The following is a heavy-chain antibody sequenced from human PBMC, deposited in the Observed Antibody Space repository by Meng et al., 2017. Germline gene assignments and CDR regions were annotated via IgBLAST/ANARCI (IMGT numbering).Heavy chain of an antibody. CDR1: GYSISSGYY. J-gene: IGHJ4*02. CDR3: AREGLLSSRMSNDY. CDR2: IYHSGST. D-gene: IGHD2-15*01. Sequence: GSLRLSCTVSGYSISSGYYWGWIRQPPGKGLEWIGSIYHSGSTYYNPSLKSRVTISVDTSKNPFSLKLSSVTAADTAVYYCAREGLLSSRMSNDYWGQGTLVTVSS. V-gene: IGHV4-38-2*02.